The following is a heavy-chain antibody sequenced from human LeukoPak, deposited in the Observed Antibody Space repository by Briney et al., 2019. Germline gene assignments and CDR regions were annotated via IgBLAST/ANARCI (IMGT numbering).Heavy chain of an antibody. CDR2: ISGSGDRI. CDR3: AKQGYTTSWLYFDY. J-gene: IGHJ4*02. V-gene: IGHV3-23*01. CDR1: GYTFNNYA. D-gene: IGHD6-13*01. Sequence: GGCLRLSCAASGYTFNNYAMSWVRQAPGKGLEWVSAISGSGDRIYYADSVKGRFTISRDNSKNTLYLQMNSLRAEDTAVYYCAKQGYTTSWLYFDYWGQGTLVAVSS.